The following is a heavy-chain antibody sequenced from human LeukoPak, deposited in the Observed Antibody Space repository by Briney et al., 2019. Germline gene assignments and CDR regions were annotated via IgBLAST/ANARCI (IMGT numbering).Heavy chain of an antibody. CDR1: GGSISSGGYY. Sequence: SQTLSLTCTVSGGSISSGGYYWSWIRQHPGKGLEWIGYIYYSGSTYYNPSLKSRVTISVDTSKNQFSLKLSSVTAADTAVYYCARVSVFGVVIPPDFWGQGTLVTVSS. CDR2: IYYSGST. CDR3: ARVSVFGVVIPPDF. V-gene: IGHV4-31*03. J-gene: IGHJ4*02. D-gene: IGHD3-3*01.